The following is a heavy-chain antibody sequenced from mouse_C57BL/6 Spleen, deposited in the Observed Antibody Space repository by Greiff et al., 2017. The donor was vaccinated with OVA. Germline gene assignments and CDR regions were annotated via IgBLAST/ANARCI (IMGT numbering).Heavy chain of an antibody. CDR1: GYTFTDYN. CDR3: ARRLYYSNYVGDYFDY. D-gene: IGHD2-5*01. J-gene: IGHJ2*01. V-gene: IGHV1-22*01. CDR2: INPNNGGT. Sequence: EVQLQQSGPELVKPGASVKMSCKASGYTFTDYNMHWVKQSPGKSLEWIGYINPNNGGTSYNQKFKGKATLTVNKSSSTAYMELRSLTSEDSAVYYCARRLYYSNYVGDYFDYWGQGTTLTVSS.